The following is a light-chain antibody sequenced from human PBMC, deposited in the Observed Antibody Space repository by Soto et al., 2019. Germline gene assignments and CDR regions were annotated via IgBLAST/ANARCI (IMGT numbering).Light chain of an antibody. CDR2: DAS. J-gene: IGKJ3*01. Sequence: DIQMTQSPSSLSASVGDRVTITCRASQTISTYLNWYQQKPGKAPRLLIYDASSLLSGVPSRFSGSGYATDFSLTISSLQPEDFATYYCQQTYKNSWTFGPGTKVDIK. CDR3: QQTYKNSWT. V-gene: IGKV1-39*01. CDR1: QTISTY.